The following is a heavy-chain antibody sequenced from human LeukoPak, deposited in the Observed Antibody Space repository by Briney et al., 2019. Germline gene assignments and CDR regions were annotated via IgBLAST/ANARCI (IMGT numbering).Heavy chain of an antibody. CDR1: GYSISSGYS. CDR2: IYHSRST. V-gene: IGHV4-38-2*02. CDR3: ARGNALGYCSSTSCPDHNWFDP. D-gene: IGHD2-2*01. Sequence: PSETLSLTCTVSGYSISSGYSWGWIRQPPGKGLEWIGCIYHSRSTYYNPSLKSRVTISVDTSKNQFSLKLSSVTAADTAVYYCARGNALGYCSSTSCPDHNWFDPWGQGTLSPSPQ. J-gene: IGHJ5*02.